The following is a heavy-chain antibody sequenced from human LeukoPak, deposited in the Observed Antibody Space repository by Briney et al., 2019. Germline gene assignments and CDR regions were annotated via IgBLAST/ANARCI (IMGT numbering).Heavy chain of an antibody. J-gene: IGHJ4*02. V-gene: IGHV3-30*02. CDR1: AFTFNTFD. CDR2: IRYDGSNK. D-gene: IGHD2-21*02. Sequence: QPGGSLRLSCSVSAFTFNTFDNFAMNWDRQAPGKGLEWVAFIRYDGSNKYYADSVKGRFTISRDNSKNTLYLQMNSLRAGDTAVYYCAKNIGDYNSHYFDYWGQGTLVIVSS. CDR3: AKNIGDYNSHYFDY.